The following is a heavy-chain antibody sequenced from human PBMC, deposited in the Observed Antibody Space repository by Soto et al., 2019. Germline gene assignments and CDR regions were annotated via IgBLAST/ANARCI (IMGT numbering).Heavy chain of an antibody. J-gene: IGHJ4*02. CDR3: ATDRANSNWPNFDS. V-gene: IGHV1-69*02. CDR2: VLPFLDLT. Sequence: QVQLVQSGSEVKKPGSSVRVSCKTSGGSFSIYTFSWVRQAPGQGLEWMGRVLPFLDLTTYSQKFQGRVTITADKSTATAYLDLSSLTSEDTAVYYCATDRANSNWPNFDSCGQGTLVTVSS. CDR1: GGSFSIYT. D-gene: IGHD6-13*01.